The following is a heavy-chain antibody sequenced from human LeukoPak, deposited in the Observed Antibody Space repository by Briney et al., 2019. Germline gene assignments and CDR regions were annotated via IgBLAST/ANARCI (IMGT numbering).Heavy chain of an antibody. CDR2: IYHSGST. V-gene: IGHV4-30-2*01. CDR1: GGSISSGGYS. Sequence: NSSQTLSLTCAVSGGSISSGGYSWIWIRQRPGKGLEWIGYIYHSGSTYYNPSLKSRLTISVDRPKNQFSLKLSSVTAADTAVYYGARGSVVVTPFDYWGQGTLVTVSS. D-gene: IGHD3-22*01. J-gene: IGHJ4*02. CDR3: ARGSVVVTPFDY.